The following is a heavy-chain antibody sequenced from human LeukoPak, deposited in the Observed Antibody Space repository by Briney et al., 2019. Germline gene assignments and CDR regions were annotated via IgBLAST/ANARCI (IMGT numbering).Heavy chain of an antibody. J-gene: IGHJ4*02. D-gene: IGHD3-22*01. CDR1: GFTFSSYG. Sequence: PGGSLRLSCAASGFTFSSYGMHWVRQAPGKGLEWVAVIWSAGRTPFYTDSVKGRFTISRDHSKNTLYLQMSSLRTEDTAVYYCVKEGPGDYDSSGYFAYFDYWGQGTLVTVSS. CDR2: IWSAGRTP. V-gene: IGHV3-30*02. CDR3: VKEGPGDYDSSGYFAYFDY.